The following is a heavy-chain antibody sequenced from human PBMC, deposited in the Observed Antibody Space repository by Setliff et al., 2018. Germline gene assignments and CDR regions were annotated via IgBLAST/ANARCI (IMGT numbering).Heavy chain of an antibody. CDR3: RFWSGYYKNDY. CDR2: ISYSGGV. J-gene: IGHJ4*01. D-gene: IGHD3-3*01. V-gene: IGHV4-39*07. Sequence: SETLSLTCSLSGVTIGGNNYYYWAWIRQPPGKGLEWIGTISYSGGVFYNPSLKSRVAISADTSKNQFSLKLSSVTAADTAVYYCRFWSGYYKNDYWGQGTLVTVSS. CDR1: GVTIGGNNYYY.